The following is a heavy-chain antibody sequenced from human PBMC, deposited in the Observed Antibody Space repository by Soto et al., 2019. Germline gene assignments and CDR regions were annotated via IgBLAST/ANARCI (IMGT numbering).Heavy chain of an antibody. V-gene: IGHV4-31*03. D-gene: IGHD6-19*01. CDR1: GGSFNNNAYS. CDR3: ARALSTHIAVAGMGYFDX. Sequence: LSLPCTVSGGSFNNNAYSWTWIRQHPGKGREWIGHISSSGRAYYIPSLKSRVAISMDASKNHFSLQLTSVTAADTAVYYCARALSTHIAVAGMGYFDXWGQGALVTVSX. CDR2: ISSSGRA. J-gene: IGHJ4*02.